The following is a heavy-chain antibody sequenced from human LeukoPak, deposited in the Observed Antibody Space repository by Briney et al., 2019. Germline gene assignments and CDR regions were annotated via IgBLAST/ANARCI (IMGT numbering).Heavy chain of an antibody. D-gene: IGHD2-15*01. Sequence: GRSLRLSCAASGFTFSSYAMHWVRQAPGKGLEWVAVISYDGSNKYYADSVKGRFTISRDNSKNTLYLQMSSLRAEDTAVYYCARDSPNCSGGSCYPTGDWFDPWGQGTLVTVSS. J-gene: IGHJ5*02. CDR3: ARDSPNCSGGSCYPTGDWFDP. CDR1: GFTFSSYA. CDR2: ISYDGSNK. V-gene: IGHV3-30-3*01.